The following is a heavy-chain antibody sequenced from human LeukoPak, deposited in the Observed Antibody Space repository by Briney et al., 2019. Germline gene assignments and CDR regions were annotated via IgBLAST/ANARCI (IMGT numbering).Heavy chain of an antibody. J-gene: IGHJ4*02. CDR2: ISGNGGNT. Sequence: GGSLRLSCAASGFTFSSYAMHWVRQAPGRGLEWVSGISGNGGNTYYADSVKGRFTISRDNSRNTLYLQMNSLRAEDTAVYYCARDTLAAAGTNIDYWGQGTLVTVSS. V-gene: IGHV3-23*01. CDR3: ARDTLAAAGTNIDY. CDR1: GFTFSSYA. D-gene: IGHD6-13*01.